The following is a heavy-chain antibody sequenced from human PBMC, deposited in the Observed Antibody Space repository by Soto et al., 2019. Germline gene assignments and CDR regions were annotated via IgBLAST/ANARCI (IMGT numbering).Heavy chain of an antibody. Sequence: QVQLQESGPGLVKPSETLSLTCTVSGASVSSGSYYWSWIRQPPGKGLEWIGHIYYSGSTSYNPSXXXXXXXXXXXXXXXXXXXXXXXXXADTAVYFCARRIDYYYYVPDWGQGTLVTVSS. CDR2: IYYSGST. CDR1: GASVSSGSYY. J-gene: IGHJ4*02. D-gene: IGHD3-22*01. V-gene: IGHV4-61*01. CDR3: ARRIDYYYYVPD.